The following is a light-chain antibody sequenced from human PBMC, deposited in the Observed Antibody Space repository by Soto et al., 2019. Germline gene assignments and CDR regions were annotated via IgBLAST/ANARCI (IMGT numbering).Light chain of an antibody. CDR2: KAS. Sequence: DIQMTQSPSTLSASVGDRVTITCRASQSISSWLAWYQQKPGKAPKLLIYKASSLESGVPSRFSGSGSGTEFTFIISSLQPDDFATYYCQQYNSYLWTFGQGTKVDIK. V-gene: IGKV1-5*03. CDR3: QQYNSYLWT. J-gene: IGKJ1*01. CDR1: QSISSW.